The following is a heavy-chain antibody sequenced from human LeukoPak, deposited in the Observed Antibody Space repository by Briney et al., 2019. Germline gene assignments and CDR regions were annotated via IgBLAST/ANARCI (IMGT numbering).Heavy chain of an antibody. Sequence: ALRLSCAASGFTFSTYAMHWVRQAPGKGLEWVAVISYDGSNKYYADSVKGRFTISRDNSKNTLYLQMNSLRAEDTAVYYCARDPPYYYDSSGLSGGFQHWGQGTLVTVSS. CDR3: ARDPPYYYDSSGLSGGFQH. V-gene: IGHV3-30-3*01. D-gene: IGHD3-22*01. CDR2: ISYDGSNK. J-gene: IGHJ1*01. CDR1: GFTFSTYA.